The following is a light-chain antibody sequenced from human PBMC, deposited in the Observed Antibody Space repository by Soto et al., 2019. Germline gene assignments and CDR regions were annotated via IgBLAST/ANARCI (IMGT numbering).Light chain of an antibody. CDR2: DAS. J-gene: IGKJ1*01. CDR1: QSVSSY. Sequence: EIELTQSPATMSLSPGAKAPLSFRASQSVSSYLAWYQQKPGQAPRLLIYDASNRATGIPARFSGSGSGTDFTLTISSLEPEDFAVYYCQQRSNLPRTFGQGSKVDIK. V-gene: IGKV3-11*01. CDR3: QQRSNLPRT.